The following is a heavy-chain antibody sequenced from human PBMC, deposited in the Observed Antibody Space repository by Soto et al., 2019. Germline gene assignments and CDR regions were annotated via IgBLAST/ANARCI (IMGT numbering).Heavy chain of an antibody. CDR2: IYYSGST. CDR3: ARGKTVAAAGPFDY. Sequence: SETLSLTCTVSGGSISSGGYYWSWIRQHPGKGLEWIGYIYYSGSTYYNPSLKSRVTISVDTSKNQFSLKLGSVTAADTAVYYCARGKTVAAAGPFDYWGQGTRVTVSS. J-gene: IGHJ4*02. D-gene: IGHD6-13*01. CDR1: GGSISSGGYY. V-gene: IGHV4-31*03.